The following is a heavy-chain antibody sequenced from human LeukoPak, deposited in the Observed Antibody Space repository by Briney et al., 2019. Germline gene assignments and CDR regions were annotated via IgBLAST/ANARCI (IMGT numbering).Heavy chain of an antibody. Sequence: GESLKISCKGSGYSFNTYWIGWVRQEPGKGLQWMGIIFPTDSDTRYNPAFEGQVTISADKSISTAYLQWTSLKASDTAMYYCVRQGTGPAIPEGWFDPWGRGTLVTVSS. D-gene: IGHD3/OR15-3a*01. V-gene: IGHV5-51*01. CDR2: IFPTDSDT. CDR1: GYSFNTYW. CDR3: VRQGTGPAIPEGWFDP. J-gene: IGHJ5*02.